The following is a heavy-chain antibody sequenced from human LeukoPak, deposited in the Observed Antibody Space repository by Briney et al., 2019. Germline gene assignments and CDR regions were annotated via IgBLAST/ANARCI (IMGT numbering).Heavy chain of an antibody. CDR1: GFTFSNFA. CDR2: IWNDGSHE. J-gene: IGHJ6*02. V-gene: IGHV3-33*08. D-gene: IGHD3-3*01. Sequence: PGGSLRLSCAASGFTFSNFAMHWVRQAPGKGLEWVAVIWNDGSHEYYADSVKGRFTISRDNSKNTLFLQMNSLRAEDTAPHYCARVQPGAITIFGVVRSGMDVWGQGTTVTVSS. CDR3: ARVQPGAITIFGVVRSGMDV.